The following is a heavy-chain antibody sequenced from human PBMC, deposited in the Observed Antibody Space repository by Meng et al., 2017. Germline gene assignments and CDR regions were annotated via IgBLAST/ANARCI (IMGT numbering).Heavy chain of an antibody. V-gene: IGHV1-2*06. D-gene: IGHD3-10*01. J-gene: IGHJ4*02. CDR2: INPNSGGT. CDR3: ASELNTYGSGSYAY. Sequence: QGQLVQSGAEVKKPGASVKVSCKASGDTFTGYYMHWVRQAPGQGLEWMGRINPNSGGTNYAQKFQGRVTMTRDTSISTAYMELSRLRSDDTAVYYCASELNTYGSGSYAYWGQGTLVTVSS. CDR1: GDTFTGYY.